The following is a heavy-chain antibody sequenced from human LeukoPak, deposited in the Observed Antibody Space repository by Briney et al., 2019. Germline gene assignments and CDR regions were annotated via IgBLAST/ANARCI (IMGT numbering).Heavy chain of an antibody. J-gene: IGHJ4*02. CDR3: ARLYYYDNSGYYYYYFDY. CDR1: GASITNSY. Sequence: PSETLSLTCTVSGASITNSYWNWIRQSPGKGLEWIGYINYSGSTNYNPSLKSRVTISVDTSKNQFSLKLSSVTAADTAVYYCARLYYYDNSGYYYYYFDYWGQGNLVTVSS. CDR2: INYSGST. D-gene: IGHD3-22*01. V-gene: IGHV4-59*01.